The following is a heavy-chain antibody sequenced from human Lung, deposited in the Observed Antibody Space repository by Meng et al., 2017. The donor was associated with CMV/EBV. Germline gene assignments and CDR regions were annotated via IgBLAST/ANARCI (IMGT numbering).Heavy chain of an antibody. Sequence: ESXKISXAASGFTFSRYSLNWVRQAPGKGLEWLSYISSGSRTIHYADSVKGRFTISRDSAQNSLYLEMNSLRAEDTAVYYCARDATHDLASFDAFDLWGQGTLVTVSS. D-gene: IGHD1-1*01. CDR2: ISSGSRTI. CDR3: ARDATHDLASFDAFDL. V-gene: IGHV3-48*04. CDR1: GFTFSRYS. J-gene: IGHJ3*01.